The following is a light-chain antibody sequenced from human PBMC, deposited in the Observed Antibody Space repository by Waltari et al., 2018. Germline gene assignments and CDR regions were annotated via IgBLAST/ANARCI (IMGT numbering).Light chain of an antibody. J-gene: IGLJ3*02. Sequence: QSALTQPASVSGSPGQSITVSCTGTSSDVGSYNYVSWYQQHPGKAPKLMIYEVSNRPSGVSNRFSGSKSGNTASLTISGLQAEDEADYYCSLYTSSSTPWVFGGGTKVTVL. CDR1: SSDVGSYNY. CDR3: SLYTSSSTPWV. CDR2: EVS. V-gene: IGLV2-14*01.